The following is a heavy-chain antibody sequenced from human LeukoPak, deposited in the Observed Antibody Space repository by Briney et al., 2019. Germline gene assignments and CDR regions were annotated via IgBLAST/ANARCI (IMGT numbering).Heavy chain of an antibody. J-gene: IGHJ4*02. CDR2: INTDGTVI. Sequence: GGPLRLSCAASGFTFSKYWMLWVRHATGKGLESVSRINTDGTVITYADSVKGRFTVSRDNADNTMFLQMNSVRDEDTAVYYCATKQWLAPPPDSWGQGTRVTVSS. V-gene: IGHV3-74*01. CDR1: GFTFSKYW. D-gene: IGHD6-19*01. CDR3: ATKQWLAPPPDS.